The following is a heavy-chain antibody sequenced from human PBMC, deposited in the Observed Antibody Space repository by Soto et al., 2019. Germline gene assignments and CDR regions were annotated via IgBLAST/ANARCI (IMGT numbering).Heavy chain of an antibody. D-gene: IGHD3-3*01. CDR1: GYTFTSYG. Sequence: ASVKVSCKASGYTFTSYGISWVRQAPGQGLEWMGWISAYNGNTNYAQKLQGRVTITTDTSTSTAYMELRSLRSDDTAVYYCATYHSDYDFWSGYYGPNAFDIWGQGTMVTVSS. J-gene: IGHJ3*02. CDR2: ISAYNGNT. CDR3: ATYHSDYDFWSGYYGPNAFDI. V-gene: IGHV1-18*04.